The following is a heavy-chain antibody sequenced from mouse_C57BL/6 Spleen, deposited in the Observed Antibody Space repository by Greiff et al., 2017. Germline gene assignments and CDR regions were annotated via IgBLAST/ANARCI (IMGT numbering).Heavy chain of an antibody. J-gene: IGHJ1*03. D-gene: IGHD1-1*01. V-gene: IGHV1-69*01. Sequence: QVQLQQPGAELVMPGASVKLSCKASGYTFTSYWMHWVKQRPGQGLEWIGEIDPSDSYTNYNQKFKGKSTLTVDKSSSTAYMQLSSLTSEDSAVYYCARGSTTVVATTQYFDVWGTGTTVTVSS. CDR1: GYTFTSYW. CDR2: IDPSDSYT. CDR3: ARGSTTVVATTQYFDV.